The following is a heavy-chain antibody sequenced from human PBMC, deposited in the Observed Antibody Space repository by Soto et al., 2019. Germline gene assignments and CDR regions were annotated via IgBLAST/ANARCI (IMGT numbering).Heavy chain of an antibody. V-gene: IGHV3-7*01. CDR2: IKQDGSEK. CDR3: AREATSSGGSCYLH. D-gene: IGHD2-15*01. CDR1: GLTFSSYW. Sequence: HPGGSLRLSCAASGLTFSSYWMSWVRPAPGKGLEWVANIKQDGSEKYYVDSVKGRFTISRDNAKNSLYLQMNSLRAEDTAVYYCAREATSSGGSCYLHWGQGTLVTVSS. J-gene: IGHJ4*02.